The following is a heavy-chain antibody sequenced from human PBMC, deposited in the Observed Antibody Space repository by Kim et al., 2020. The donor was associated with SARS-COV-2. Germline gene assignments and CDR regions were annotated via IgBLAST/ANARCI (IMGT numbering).Heavy chain of an antibody. Sequence: SRVTISVDTSKNQFSLQLSSVTAADTAVYYCARLVGGYSYGSFRGGAFDIWGQGTMVTVSS. V-gene: IGHV4-59*01. CDR3: ARLVGGYSYGSFRGGAFDI. J-gene: IGHJ3*02. D-gene: IGHD5-18*01.